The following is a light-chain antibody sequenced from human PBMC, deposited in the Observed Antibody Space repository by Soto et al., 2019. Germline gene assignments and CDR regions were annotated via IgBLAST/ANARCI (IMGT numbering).Light chain of an antibody. J-gene: IGKJ1*01. V-gene: IGKV3-20*01. CDR2: GAS. CDR1: QSVSSSY. CDR3: QQYGSSLWT. Sequence: EIVLTQSPGTLSLSPGGRATLSCRASQSVSSSYLAWYQQKPGQAPRLLIYGASSRATGIPDRFSGSGSGTDFTLTISRLEPEDFAVYYCQQYGSSLWTLGQGTKVDIK.